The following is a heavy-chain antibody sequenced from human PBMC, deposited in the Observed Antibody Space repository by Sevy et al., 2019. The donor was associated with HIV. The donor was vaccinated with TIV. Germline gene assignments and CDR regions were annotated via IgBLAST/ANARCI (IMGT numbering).Heavy chain of an antibody. V-gene: IGHV3-23*01. Sequence: GGSLRLSCAASGFTFDNNAMYWVRQAPGKGLEWVSVISGSGFSTNYAGSVKGRFTISRDISKSTLYLQMNSLRAEDTAVYYRAKVYYYDSGTVIPRGMDVWGQGTTVTVSS. CDR2: ISGSGFST. CDR1: GFTFDNNA. D-gene: IGHD3-10*01. CDR3: AKVYYYDSGTVIPRGMDV. J-gene: IGHJ6*02.